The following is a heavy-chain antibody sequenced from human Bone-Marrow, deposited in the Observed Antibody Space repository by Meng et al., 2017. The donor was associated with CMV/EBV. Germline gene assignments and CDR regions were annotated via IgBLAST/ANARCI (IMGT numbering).Heavy chain of an antibody. V-gene: IGHV3-21*04. CDR3: ARGTPGVPCQDPAFEL. J-gene: IGHJ3*01. CDR2: SSTSSSYI. CDR1: GFTVNRDS. D-gene: IGHD2-2*01. Sequence: GESLKISCAASGFTVNRDSMNWVRQAPGKGLEWVSSSSTSSSYIHYIDSPKGRLTVSRDNARNSLYLEMNSLRVEDTAVYYCARGTPGVPCQDPAFELWGQGTMVTVSS.